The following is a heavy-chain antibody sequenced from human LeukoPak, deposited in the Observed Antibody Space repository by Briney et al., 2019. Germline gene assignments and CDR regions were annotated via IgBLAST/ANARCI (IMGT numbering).Heavy chain of an antibody. V-gene: IGHV4-34*01. CDR3: ARGPLLRFLAYYYYMDV. Sequence: SETLSLTCAVYGGSFSGYYWSWIRQPPGKGLEWIGEINHSGSTNYNPSLKSRVTISVDTSKDQFSLKLSSVTAADTAVYYCARGPLLRFLAYYYYMDVWGKGTTVTVSS. D-gene: IGHD3-3*01. CDR1: GGSFSGYY. J-gene: IGHJ6*03. CDR2: INHSGST.